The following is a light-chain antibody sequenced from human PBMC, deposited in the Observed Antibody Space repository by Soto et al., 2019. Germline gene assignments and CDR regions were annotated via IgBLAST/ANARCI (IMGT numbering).Light chain of an antibody. CDR2: ADN. J-gene: IGLJ2*01. Sequence: QSVLTQTPSVSGALGQKITMSCTGSSSNIGAGYDVHWYQQFPGAAPRLLIYADNNRPSGVPDRFSASKSGTSASLAITGLQGDDEANYYCQSYDTSLSGVIFGAGTKVTVL. V-gene: IGLV1-40*01. CDR3: QSYDTSLSGVI. CDR1: SSNIGAGYD.